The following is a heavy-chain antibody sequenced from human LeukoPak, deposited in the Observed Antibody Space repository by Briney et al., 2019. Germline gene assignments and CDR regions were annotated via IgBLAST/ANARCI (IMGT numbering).Heavy chain of an antibody. J-gene: IGHJ4*02. Sequence: PSETLSLTCTVSGGSISNYYWSWIRQPPGKGLEWIGYIYYSGSTNYNPSLKSRVTISVDTSKNQFSLKLSSVTAEDTAVYYCARVSDGYKYYGGNYFDYWGQGTLVTVSS. V-gene: IGHV4-59*01. D-gene: IGHD5-24*01. CDR3: ARVSDGYKYYGGNYFDY. CDR2: IYYSGST. CDR1: GGSISNYY.